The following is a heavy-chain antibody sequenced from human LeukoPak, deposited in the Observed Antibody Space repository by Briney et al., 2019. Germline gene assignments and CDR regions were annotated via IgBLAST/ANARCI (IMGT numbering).Heavy chain of an antibody. CDR2: IKRKTDGGTT. D-gene: IGHD1-26*01. CDR3: TTLGWELRFAFDI. J-gene: IGHJ3*02. Sequence: GGSLRLSCAASGFTFSNAWMSWVRQAPGKGLEWVGRIKRKTDGGTTEYAAHVKGRFSISRDDSKHTLYLQMNSLKTEDTAVYYCTTLGWELRFAFDIWGQGTMVTVSS. CDR1: GFTFSNAW. V-gene: IGHV3-15*01.